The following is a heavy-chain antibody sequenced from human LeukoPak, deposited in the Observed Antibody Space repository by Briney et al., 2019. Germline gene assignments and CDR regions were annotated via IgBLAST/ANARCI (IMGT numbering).Heavy chain of an antibody. CDR3: AKDRSGYYYEFGYFDL. CDR2: IRYDGSDN. Sequence: GGSLRLSCAASGFTFSRYGMHWVRQAPGKGLEWVAFIRYDGSDNYYADSVKGRFTISRDNSKNTLYLQMNSLRAEDTAVYYCAKDRSGYYYEFGYFDLWGRGTLVTVSS. CDR1: GFTFSRYG. D-gene: IGHD3-22*01. V-gene: IGHV3-30*02. J-gene: IGHJ2*01.